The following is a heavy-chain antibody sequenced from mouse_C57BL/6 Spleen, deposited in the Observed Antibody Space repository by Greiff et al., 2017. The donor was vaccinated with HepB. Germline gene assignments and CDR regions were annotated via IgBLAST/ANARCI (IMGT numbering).Heavy chain of an antibody. V-gene: IGHV1-80*01. Sequence: VKLQESGAELVKPGASVKISCKASGYAFSSYWMNWVKQRPGKGLEWIGQIYPGDGDTNYNGKFKGKATLTADKSSSTAYMQLSSLTSEDSAVYFCARNYYSNPEFAYWGQGTLVTVSA. D-gene: IGHD2-5*01. CDR2: IYPGDGDT. CDR1: GYAFSSYW. CDR3: ARNYYSNPEFAY. J-gene: IGHJ3*01.